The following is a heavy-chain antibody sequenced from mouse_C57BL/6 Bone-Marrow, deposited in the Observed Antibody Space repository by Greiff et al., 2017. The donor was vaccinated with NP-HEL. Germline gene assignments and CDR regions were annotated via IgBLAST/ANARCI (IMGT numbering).Heavy chain of an antibody. CDR1: GYTFTSYW. J-gene: IGHJ3*01. Sequence: VQLQQPGAELVKPGASVKLSCKASGYTFTSYWMHWVKQRPGRGLEWIGAIDPETGGTAYNQKFKGKAILTADKSSSTAYMELRSLTSEDAAVYYCTGYGGPFAYWGQGTLVTVSA. V-gene: IGHV1S36*01. D-gene: IGHD2-2*01. CDR2: IDPETGGT. CDR3: TGYGGPFAY.